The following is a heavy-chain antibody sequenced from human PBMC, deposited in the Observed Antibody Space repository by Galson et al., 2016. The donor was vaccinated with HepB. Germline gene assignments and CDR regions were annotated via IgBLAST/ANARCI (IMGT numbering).Heavy chain of an antibody. CDR3: AREERGFPYRFVF. V-gene: IGHV3-30-3*01. J-gene: IGHJ4*02. CDR1: GFTFSGHA. CDR2: IYYDGSNT. Sequence: SLRLSCAASGFTFSGHAMHWVRQAPGKGLEWVAVIYYDGSNTYYADSVKGRFTISRDNFKKTLYLQMDSLGVEDTAVYYCAREERGFPYRFVFWGQGTLVTVSS. D-gene: IGHD3-16*01.